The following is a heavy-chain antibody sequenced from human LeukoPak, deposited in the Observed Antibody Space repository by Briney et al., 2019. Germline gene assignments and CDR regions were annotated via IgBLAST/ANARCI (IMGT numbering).Heavy chain of an antibody. CDR3: ARDKDPATFYYDSSGFYPSDF. CDR2: ISRTSTYT. V-gene: IGHV3-11*06. D-gene: IGHD3-22*01. CDR1: GFTFSDYY. J-gene: IGHJ4*02. Sequence: GGSLRLSCAASGFTFSDYYMSWIRQAPGKGLEWVSHISRTSTYTKYAGSVKGRFTISRDNTKKLLYLQMNSLRAEDTAVYYCARDKDPATFYYDSSGFYPSDFWGQGTLVTVSS.